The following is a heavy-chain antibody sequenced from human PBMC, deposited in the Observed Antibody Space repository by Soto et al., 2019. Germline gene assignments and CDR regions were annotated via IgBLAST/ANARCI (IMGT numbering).Heavy chain of an antibody. Sequence: SETLSLTCAVYGGSFSGYYWSWIRQPPGKGLEWIGEINHSGSTNYNPSIKSRVTISVDTSKNQFSLKLSSVTAADTAVYYCASVGSYDFWSGYYRLPVDPHPLDIWGQGTMVTVSS. CDR3: ASVGSYDFWSGYYRLPVDPHPLDI. J-gene: IGHJ3*02. CDR1: GGSFSGYY. CDR2: INHSGST. D-gene: IGHD3-3*01. V-gene: IGHV4-34*01.